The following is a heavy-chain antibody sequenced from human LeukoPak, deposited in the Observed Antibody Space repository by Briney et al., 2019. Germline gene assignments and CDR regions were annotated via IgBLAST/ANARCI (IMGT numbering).Heavy chain of an antibody. V-gene: IGHV3-21*01. J-gene: IGHJ5*02. D-gene: IGHD1-1*01. CDR1: GFTFSSYS. CDR2: ISSSSIYI. Sequence: PGGSLRLSCAASGFTFSSYSMNWVRQAPGKGLEWVSSISSSSIYIYYVDSVKGRFTISRDNAKDSLYLQMNSLRAEDTAVYYCARAWNDWFDPWGQGTLATVSS. CDR3: ARAWNDWFDP.